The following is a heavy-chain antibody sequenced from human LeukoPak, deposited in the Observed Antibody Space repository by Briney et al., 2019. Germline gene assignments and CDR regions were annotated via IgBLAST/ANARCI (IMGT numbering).Heavy chain of an antibody. V-gene: IGHV4-34*01. CDR1: GGSFSGYY. Sequence: SETLSLTCAVYGGSFSGYYWSWIRQPPGKGLEWIGEINHSGSTNYNPSLKSRVTISVDTSKNQFSLKLSSVTAADTAVYYCARSLTYYYVSGSYYFSAISPRYYYYMDVWGKGTTVTVSS. CDR3: ARSLTYYYVSGSYYFSAISPRYYYYMDV. J-gene: IGHJ6*03. D-gene: IGHD3-10*01. CDR2: INHSGST.